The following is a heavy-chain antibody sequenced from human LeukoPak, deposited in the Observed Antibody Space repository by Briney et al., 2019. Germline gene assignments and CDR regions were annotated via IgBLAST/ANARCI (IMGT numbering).Heavy chain of an antibody. CDR3: ATTTVVTRYYYYGMDV. D-gene: IGHD4-23*01. CDR1: GCTFSSYA. J-gene: IGHJ6*02. V-gene: IGHV3-23*01. CDR2: ISGSGGST. Sequence: GGSLRLSCAASGCTFSSYAMSWVRQAAGKGLEGVSAISGSGGSTYYADSVKGRFTISRDNSKNTLYLQMNSLRAEDTAVYYCATTTVVTRYYYYGMDVWGQGTTVTVSS.